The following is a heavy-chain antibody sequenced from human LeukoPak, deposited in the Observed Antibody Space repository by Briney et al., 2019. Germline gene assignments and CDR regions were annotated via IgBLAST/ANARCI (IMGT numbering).Heavy chain of an antibody. D-gene: IGHD3-10*01. Sequence: PGGSLRLSCAGSGFXFSSYAMSWVSQAPGKGLEWVSDISGSGGSTYYADSVKGRYTISRDNYKHTLYLQVDSVRGEDTAVYYCAKDLGGGYGSRSYYWGAGSKDPRSESDWGQGTLVTVSS. CDR2: ISGSGGST. V-gene: IGHV3-23*01. CDR1: GFXFSSYA. CDR3: AKDLGGGYGSRSYYWGAGSKDPRSESD. J-gene: IGHJ4*02.